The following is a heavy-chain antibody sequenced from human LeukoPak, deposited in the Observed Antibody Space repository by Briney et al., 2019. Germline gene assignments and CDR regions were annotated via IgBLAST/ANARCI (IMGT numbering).Heavy chain of an antibody. D-gene: IGHD3-10*01. CDR3: ATEAPRSYRFDY. CDR2: VYTDGGTI. Sequence: GASVKVSCKASGNIFTNYHIHWVRLAPGRGLEWMGAVYTDGGTITNTRSFQHGRVTMTRDVSTRTVYMELSSLSSEDTAVYHCATEAPRSYRFDYWGQEILVTVSS. V-gene: IGHV1-46*01. J-gene: IGHJ4*02. CDR1: GNIFTNYH.